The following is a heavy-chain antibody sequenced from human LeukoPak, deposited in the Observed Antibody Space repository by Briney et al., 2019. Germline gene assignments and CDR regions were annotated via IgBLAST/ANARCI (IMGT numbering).Heavy chain of an antibody. CDR2: IYYSGST. CDR1: GGSIGSSTYY. D-gene: IGHD3-9*01. J-gene: IGHJ1*01. Sequence: PSETLSLTCTVSGGSIGSSTYYWGWIRQPPGKGLEWIGAIYYSGSTYYNPSLESRVTISVDTSKNQFSLKLSSVTAADTAVYYCAREGYFVNWGQGTLVTVSS. V-gene: IGHV4-39*01. CDR3: AREGYFVN.